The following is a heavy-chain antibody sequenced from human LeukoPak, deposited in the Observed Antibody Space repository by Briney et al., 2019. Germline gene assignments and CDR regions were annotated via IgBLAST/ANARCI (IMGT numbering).Heavy chain of an antibody. V-gene: IGHV4-59*01. CDR2: IYYSGST. CDR1: GGSFSGYY. Sequence: SETPSLTCAVYGGSFSGYYWSWIRQPPGKGLEFIWYIYYSGSTDYNPSLKSRVTISVDTSKNQFSLKLSSVTAADTAVYYCARGRLARSPYFDYWGQGTLVTVSS. J-gene: IGHJ4*02. CDR3: ARGRLARSPYFDY. D-gene: IGHD6-19*01.